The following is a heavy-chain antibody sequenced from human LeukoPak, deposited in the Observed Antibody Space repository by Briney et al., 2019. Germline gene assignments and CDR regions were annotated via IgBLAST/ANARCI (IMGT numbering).Heavy chain of an antibody. D-gene: IGHD4-11*01. CDR2: IDPSDSYS. CDR1: GYSLTNYG. Sequence: GESLKISCKGSGYSLTNYGISWVRQMPGKGLEWMGRIDPSDSYSNYGPSFQGHVTISADRSISTAYLQWRSLKASDTAMYYCARRALTTDYFDFWAQGVLVTVSS. CDR3: ARRALTTDYFDF. V-gene: IGHV5-10-1*01. J-gene: IGHJ4*02.